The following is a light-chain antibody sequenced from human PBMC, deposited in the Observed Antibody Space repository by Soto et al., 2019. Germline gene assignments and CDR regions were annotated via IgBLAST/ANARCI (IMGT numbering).Light chain of an antibody. V-gene: IGKV3-20*01. Sequence: EIILKQSPGTLSLSQWERATLSCRASQSVSSSYLAWYQQKPGQAPRLLMSGASTRATGIPDRFSGSGSETDFTLTISRVEPEDFAVYYCQQYGSSPWTFGQGTKVDIK. CDR3: QQYGSSPWT. J-gene: IGKJ1*01. CDR1: QSVSSSY. CDR2: GAS.